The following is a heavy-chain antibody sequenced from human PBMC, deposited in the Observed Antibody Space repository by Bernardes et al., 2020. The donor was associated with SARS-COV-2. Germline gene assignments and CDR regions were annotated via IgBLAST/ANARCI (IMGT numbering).Heavy chain of an antibody. CDR1: GFSFSRSA. CDR2: ISGRGDAT. CDR3: AKDRAPTPDDAFDI. J-gene: IGHJ3*02. V-gene: IGHV3-23*01. Sequence: GGSLRLSCVASGFSFSRSAMIWVRQAPGKGLEWVSAISGRGDATYYADSVKGRFTISRDNSKDTVFLQMIGLRAEDSAVYYCAKDRAPTPDDAFDIWGQGTTVTVSS.